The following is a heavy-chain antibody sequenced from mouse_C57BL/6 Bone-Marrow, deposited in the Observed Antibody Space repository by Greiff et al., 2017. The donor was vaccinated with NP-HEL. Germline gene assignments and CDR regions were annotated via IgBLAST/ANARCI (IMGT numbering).Heavy chain of an antibody. CDR1: GIAFSRYW. CDR3: ARGRDYYGSHWYFDV. D-gene: IGHD1-1*01. J-gene: IGHJ1*03. CDR2: INPDSSTI. V-gene: IGHV4-1*01. Sequence: EVKLLESGGGLVQPGGSLKLSCAASGIAFSRYWMRWVRRAPGEGLEWIGEINPDSSTINYAPSLKDKFIISRDNAKNTLYLQMSKVRSEDTALYYCARGRDYYGSHWYFDVWGTGTTVTVSS.